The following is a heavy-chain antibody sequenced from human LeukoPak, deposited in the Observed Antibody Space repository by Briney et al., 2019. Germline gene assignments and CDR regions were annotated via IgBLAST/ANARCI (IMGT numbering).Heavy chain of an antibody. CDR1: GYTFTSYA. D-gene: IGHD4-17*01. V-gene: IGHV7-4-1*02. Sequence: ASVKVSCKASGYTFTSYAMNWVRQAPGQGLEWMGWINTNTGNPTYAQGFTGRFVFSLDTSVSTAYLQISSLKAEDTAVYYCAREPLYGDYFPYYYYYGMDVWVQGTTVTVSS. CDR2: INTNTGNP. CDR3: AREPLYGDYFPYYYYYGMDV. J-gene: IGHJ6*02.